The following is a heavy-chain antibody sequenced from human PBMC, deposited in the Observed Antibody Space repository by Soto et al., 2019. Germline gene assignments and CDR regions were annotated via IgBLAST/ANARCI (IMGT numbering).Heavy chain of an antibody. CDR1: GGSISSGGYS. Sequence: QLQLQESGSGLVKPSQTLSLTCAVSGGSISSGGYSWSWIRQPPGKGLEWIGYIYHSGSTYYNPSLTSRVTISVDTSRNQFSLKVSFVTAVVTAVYYCAVGGGLRRYFWGQGTMVTVSS. J-gene: IGHJ4*02. CDR2: IYHSGST. CDR3: AVGGGLRRYF. V-gene: IGHV4-30-2*01. D-gene: IGHD5-12*01.